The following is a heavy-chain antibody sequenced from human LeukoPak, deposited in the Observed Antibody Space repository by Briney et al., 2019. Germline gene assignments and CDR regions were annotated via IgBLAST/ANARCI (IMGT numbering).Heavy chain of an antibody. V-gene: IGHV3-23*01. D-gene: IGHD3-3*01. J-gene: IGHJ6*02. CDR3: AKAPLTIWSGMDV. CDR2: ISGNGRNT. CDR1: GFTFSSYA. Sequence: SGGSLRLSCAASGFTFSSYAMSWVRQAPGKGLEWVSVISGNGRNTYYADSVKGRFTISRDNSKNTLYLQMSSVRVEDTAVYYCAKAPLTIWSGMDVWGQGTTVTVSS.